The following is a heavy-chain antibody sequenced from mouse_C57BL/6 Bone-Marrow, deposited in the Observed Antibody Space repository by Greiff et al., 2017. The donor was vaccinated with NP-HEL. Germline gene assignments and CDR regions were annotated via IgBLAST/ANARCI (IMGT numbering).Heavy chain of an antibody. V-gene: IGHV5-17*01. Sequence: EVQLVESGGGLVKPGGSLKLSCAASGFPFSDYGMHWVRQAPEKGLEWVASISSGSSTITYADTVKGRFTISRDNAKNTLFLQMTRLRSEDTAMYYCASPYYYGSPWFAYWGQGTLVTVSA. J-gene: IGHJ3*01. CDR2: ISSGSSTI. D-gene: IGHD1-1*01. CDR3: ASPYYYGSPWFAY. CDR1: GFPFSDYG.